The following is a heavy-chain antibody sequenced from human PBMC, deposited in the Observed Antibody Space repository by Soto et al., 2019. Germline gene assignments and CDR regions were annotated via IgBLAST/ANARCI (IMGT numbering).Heavy chain of an antibody. CDR3: ARASNFWSGYYIDY. CDR2: INPSASST. CDR1: GYTFTTYY. J-gene: IGHJ4*02. D-gene: IGHD3-3*01. Sequence: QVQLVQSGAEVKKPGASVKISCKASGYTFTTYYIHLVRQAPGQGLEWMGVINPSASSTTYAQRLQGRVTMPRDTSTSTGYMDLSSLRSEDTAVYYCARASNFWSGYYIDYWGQGTLVTVSS. V-gene: IGHV1-46*01.